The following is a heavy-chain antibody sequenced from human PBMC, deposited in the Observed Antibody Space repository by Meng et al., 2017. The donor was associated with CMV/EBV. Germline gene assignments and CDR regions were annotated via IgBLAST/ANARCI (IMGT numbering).Heavy chain of an antibody. Sequence: ASVKVSCKASGYTFTGYQMHWVRQAPGQGLEWMGWINPNTGGTNYAQKFQGRVTMTRDTSISTACMELSRLRSDDTAVYYCARERVLYYDILTGWLGYYGMDVWGQGTTVTVSS. CDR2: INPNTGGT. CDR3: ARERVLYYDILTGWLGYYGMDV. V-gene: IGHV1-2*02. CDR1: GYTFTGYQ. D-gene: IGHD3-9*01. J-gene: IGHJ6*02.